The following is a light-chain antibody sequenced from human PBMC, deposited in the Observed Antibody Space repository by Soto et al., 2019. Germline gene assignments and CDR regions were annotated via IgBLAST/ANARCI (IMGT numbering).Light chain of an antibody. CDR1: QDVTNC. CDR3: QQYEDLPVT. V-gene: IGKV1-33*01. J-gene: IGKJ5*01. CDR2: DAS. Sequence: IQMTQSPSSLSASIGDRFTISFQASQDVTNCLNWYQQKSGKAPELLIHDASNLHEGVPSRFSGSGSGTQFTFTINSLQPEDVATYYCQQYEDLPVTFGQGTRWRL.